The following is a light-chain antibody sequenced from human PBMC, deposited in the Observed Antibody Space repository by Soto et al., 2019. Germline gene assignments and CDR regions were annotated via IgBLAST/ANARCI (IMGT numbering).Light chain of an antibody. CDR3: QSYDRSLRACV. V-gene: IGLV1-40*01. CDR1: NSNIGSDYG. Sequence: QSVLTQPPSVSGAPGQRVTISCTGTNSNIGSDYGVHWYQQFPGTAPKLLIYGNSNRPSGVPDRFSGSKSGTSASLAITGLQAEDEADYYCQSYDRSLRACVFGTGTKLT. J-gene: IGLJ1*01. CDR2: GNS.